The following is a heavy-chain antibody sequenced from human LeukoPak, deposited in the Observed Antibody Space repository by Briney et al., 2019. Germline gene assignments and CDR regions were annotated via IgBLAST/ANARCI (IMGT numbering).Heavy chain of an antibody. CDR3: SRAPRPHYDILTGYTSYWYFDL. Sequence: PGGSLRLSCTASGFTFGDYGMNWVRQAPGKGLEWVGFIRNKAYPGTAEYAASVKGRFIISRDESKSIAYLQMNSLKIEDTAVHYCSRAPRPHYDILTGYTSYWYFDLWGRGTLVTVSS. V-gene: IGHV3-49*04. D-gene: IGHD3-9*01. CDR2: IRNKAYPGTA. CDR1: GFTFGDYG. J-gene: IGHJ2*01.